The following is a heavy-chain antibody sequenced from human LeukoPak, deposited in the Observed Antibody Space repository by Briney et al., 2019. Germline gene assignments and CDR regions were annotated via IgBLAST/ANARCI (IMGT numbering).Heavy chain of an antibody. J-gene: IGHJ4*02. D-gene: IGHD3-22*01. CDR2: ISGSGGRT. Sequence: GGSLRLSCAASGITFSIYAMNWGRQAPGKGLEWVSSISGSGGRTYYADSVKGRFTISRDNSKNTLLLQMNSQTAEDTALYYCAKEREYYDSSGYSGFDYWGQGTLVTVSS. CDR1: GITFSIYA. V-gene: IGHV3-23*01. CDR3: AKEREYYDSSGYSGFDY.